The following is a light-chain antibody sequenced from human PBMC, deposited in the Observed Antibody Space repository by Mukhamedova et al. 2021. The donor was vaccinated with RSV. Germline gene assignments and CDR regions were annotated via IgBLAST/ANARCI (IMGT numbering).Light chain of an antibody. Sequence: WYQRRVHGKAPKRLIYSASTLQSGVPSRFSGSGSGTEFTLTISSLQPEDSATYYCQHDNGYPLTFGGGTMVEIK. J-gene: IGKJ4*01. CDR3: QHDNGYPLT. CDR2: SAS. V-gene: IGKV1-17*01.